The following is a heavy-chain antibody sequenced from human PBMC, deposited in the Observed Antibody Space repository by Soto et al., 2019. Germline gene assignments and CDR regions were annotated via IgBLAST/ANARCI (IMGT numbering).Heavy chain of an antibody. CDR3: AREGYDILTGYPDGFDY. CDR2: IWYDGSNK. D-gene: IGHD3-9*01. J-gene: IGHJ4*02. CDR1: GFTFSSYG. Sequence: GGSLRLSCAASGFTFSSYGMHWVRQAPGKGLEWVAVIWYDGSNKYYADSVKGRFTISRDNSKNTLYLQMNSLRAEDTAVYYCAREGYDILTGYPDGFDYWGQGTLVTAPQ. V-gene: IGHV3-33*01.